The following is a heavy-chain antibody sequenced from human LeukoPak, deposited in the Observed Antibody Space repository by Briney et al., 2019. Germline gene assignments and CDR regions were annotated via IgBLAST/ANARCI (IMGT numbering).Heavy chain of an antibody. CDR3: AKSFGSGWYGFVDWFDP. J-gene: IGHJ5*02. D-gene: IGHD6-19*01. Sequence: GGSLRLSYAASGVTFRGYVMNWVREAPGKGLEWVSSISSSSSYIYYADSVKGRFTISRDNSKNTLYLQMNSLRAEDTAVYYCAKSFGSGWYGFVDWFDPWGQGTLVTVSS. CDR1: GVTFRGYV. CDR2: ISSSSSYI. V-gene: IGHV3-21*04.